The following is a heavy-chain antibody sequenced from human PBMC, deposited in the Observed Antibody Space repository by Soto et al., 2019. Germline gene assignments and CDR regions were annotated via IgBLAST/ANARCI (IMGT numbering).Heavy chain of an antibody. CDR2: IYPGDSDT. CDR1: GYSFTSYW. Sequence: GESLKISCRGSGYSFTSYWIGCVRQMPGKGLEWMGIIYPGDSDTTYSPSFQGHVTISVDKSISTAYLQWSSLKASDTAKYYCARRGDYWFDPWGQGTLVTVSS. V-gene: IGHV5-51*01. J-gene: IGHJ5*02. CDR3: ARRGDYWFDP. D-gene: IGHD4-17*01.